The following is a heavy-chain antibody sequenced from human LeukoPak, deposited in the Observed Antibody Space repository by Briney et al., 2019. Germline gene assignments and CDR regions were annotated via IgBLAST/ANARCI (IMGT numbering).Heavy chain of an antibody. CDR3: ARGPTGSWFAFYY. V-gene: IGHV3-7*03. CDR2: IKQEGGEK. CDR1: GFTFSSYW. Sequence: GGSLRLSCAASGFTFSSYWMIWVRQAPGRGLEWVANIKQEGGEKYYVDSVKGRFTISRDNARNSLYLQMNSLRAEDTAVYYCARGPTGSWFAFYYWGQGTPVTVSS. D-gene: IGHD6-13*01. J-gene: IGHJ4*02.